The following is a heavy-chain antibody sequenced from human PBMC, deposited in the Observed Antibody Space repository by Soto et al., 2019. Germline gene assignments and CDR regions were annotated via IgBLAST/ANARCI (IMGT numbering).Heavy chain of an antibody. Sequence: QVLLVQSGAEVKQPGSSVKVSCQAAGGSFSSYMFSWVRQAPGQGLDYMGGIIPVFGTPTYTEKLQGRVTITADESTGTAYLELTSLKSDDTAVYYCARGVTATYMGGYAFAIWGQGTVVAVSS. CDR3: ARGVTATYMGGYAFAI. V-gene: IGHV1-69*01. J-gene: IGHJ3*02. CDR1: GGSFSSYM. CDR2: IIPVFGTP. D-gene: IGHD2-15*01.